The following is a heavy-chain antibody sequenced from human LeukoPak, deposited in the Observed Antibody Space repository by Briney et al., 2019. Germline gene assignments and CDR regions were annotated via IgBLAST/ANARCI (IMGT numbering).Heavy chain of an antibody. CDR1: GGSISNYY. Sequence: SETLSLTCPVSGGSISNYYYWTWIRQPPGKGLEWIGYVYYTGSTNFNPSLKSRVTMSLDTSRNQFSLKLTSLTAADTAVYYCARGAMATTPFFDYWGQGTLVTVSS. V-gene: IGHV4-59*01. D-gene: IGHD5-24*01. CDR2: VYYTGST. J-gene: IGHJ4*02. CDR3: ARGAMATTPFFDY.